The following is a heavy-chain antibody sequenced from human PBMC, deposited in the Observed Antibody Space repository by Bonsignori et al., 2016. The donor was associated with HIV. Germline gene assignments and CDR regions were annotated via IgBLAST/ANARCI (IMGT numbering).Heavy chain of an antibody. D-gene: IGHD3-10*01. Sequence: WVRQAPGQGLEWMGWMNPKTGKTSYAQNFQGRVTMTRNTSTSTAYMELSSLTSDDTAVYFCARYEWFGELGRGYYYYMDVWGRGTTVTVSS. CDR3: ARYEWFGELGRGYYYYMDV. CDR2: MNPKTGKT. J-gene: IGHJ6*03. V-gene: IGHV1-8*01.